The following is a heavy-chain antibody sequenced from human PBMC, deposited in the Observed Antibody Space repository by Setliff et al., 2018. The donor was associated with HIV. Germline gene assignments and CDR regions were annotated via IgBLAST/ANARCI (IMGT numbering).Heavy chain of an antibody. CDR3: ARDPKHSSSGDLEY. CDR1: GESFSGYY. Sequence: LSLTCAVYGESFSGYYWSWIRQPPGKGLEWIGEINHSGSTNYNPSLKSRVTISVDTSKNQFSLKLTSVTAADTAVYYCARDPKHSSSGDLEYWSQGTLVTVSS. D-gene: IGHD3-22*01. V-gene: IGHV4-34*01. CDR2: INHSGST. J-gene: IGHJ4*02.